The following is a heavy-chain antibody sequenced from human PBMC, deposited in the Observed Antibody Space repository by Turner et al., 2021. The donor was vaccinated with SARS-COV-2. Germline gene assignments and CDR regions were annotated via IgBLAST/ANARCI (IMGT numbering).Heavy chain of an antibody. D-gene: IGHD3-10*01. CDR1: IGSISPFY. CDR3: ARLYAYGSQYYCDF. V-gene: IGHV4-59*08. J-gene: IGHJ4*02. Sequence: QVQLQESGPRLVKPSATLSLTCTVSIGSISPFYWSWIRKPPGAGLQWTGHVSYTGIAHYNPSLQSRLAISLDTSNHQCSLRLNSVTSADTAVYYCARLYAYGSQYYCDFWGRGTLVTVSS. CDR2: VSYTGIA.